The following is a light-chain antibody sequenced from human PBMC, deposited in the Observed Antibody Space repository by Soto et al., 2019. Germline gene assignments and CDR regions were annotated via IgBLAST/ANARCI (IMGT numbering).Light chain of an antibody. CDR2: GAS. V-gene: IGKV3-15*01. Sequence: EILITQSQATLSVSPGESATLSCRASQIVSTSLAWDRQKPGQAPRPLIYGASTRATGIPARFSGSGSGTEFTLTISSLQSEDFAVYYCQQYHHWPPITFGQGTRLEIK. CDR1: QIVSTS. CDR3: QQYHHWPPIT. J-gene: IGKJ5*01.